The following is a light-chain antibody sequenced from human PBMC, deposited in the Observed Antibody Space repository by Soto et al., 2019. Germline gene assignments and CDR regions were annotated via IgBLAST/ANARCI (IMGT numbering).Light chain of an antibody. V-gene: IGLV2-11*01. J-gene: IGLJ1*01. CDR3: CSYVGSYSYV. CDR2: DVT. Sequence: QSVLTQPRSVSGSPGQSVAISCTGTSSDVGGYNYVSWYKQHPGKAPKLMIYDVTKRPSGVPDRFSGSKSGNTASLTISGLQAEDEADYYCCSYVGSYSYVFGTGTKLTVL. CDR1: SSDVGGYNY.